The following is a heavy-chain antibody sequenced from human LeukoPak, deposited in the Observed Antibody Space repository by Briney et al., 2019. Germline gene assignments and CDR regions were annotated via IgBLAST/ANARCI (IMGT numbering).Heavy chain of an antibody. V-gene: IGHV4-30-2*01. CDR1: GGSISSGGYS. CDR3: ARASCSGGSCYHTDY. CDR2: IYHSGST. Sequence: SQTLSLTCAVSGGSISSGGYSWSWIRQPPGKCLEWIGYIYHSGSTYYNPSLKSRVTISVDRSKNQFSLKLSSVTAADTAVYYCARASCSGGSCYHTDYWGQGTLVTVSS. D-gene: IGHD2-15*01. J-gene: IGHJ4*02.